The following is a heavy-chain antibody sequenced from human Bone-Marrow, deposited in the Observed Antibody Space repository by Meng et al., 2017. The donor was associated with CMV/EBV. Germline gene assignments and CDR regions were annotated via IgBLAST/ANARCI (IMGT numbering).Heavy chain of an antibody. CDR3: ASVGVVCSSTSCYSMIAFDI. Sequence: GESLKISCAASGFTFSSYEMNWVRQAPGKGLEWVSYISSSGSTIYYADSVKGRFIISRDNAKNSLYLQMNSLRAEDTAVYYCASVGVVCSSTSCYSMIAFDIWGQGTMVTVSS. CDR1: GFTFSSYE. D-gene: IGHD2-2*01. V-gene: IGHV3-48*03. CDR2: ISSSGSTI. J-gene: IGHJ3*02.